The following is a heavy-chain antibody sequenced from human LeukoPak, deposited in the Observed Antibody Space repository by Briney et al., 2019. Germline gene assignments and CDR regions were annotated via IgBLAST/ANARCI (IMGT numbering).Heavy chain of an antibody. D-gene: IGHD3-10*01. CDR3: ARFAAGGSYYYYMDV. CDR2: ISGSGGST. Sequence: GGSLRLSCAASGFTFSSYAMSWVRQAPGKGLEWVSAISGSGGSTYYADSVKGRFTISRDNSKNTLYLQMNSLRADDTAVYYCARFAAGGSYYYYMDVWGKGTTVTVSS. CDR1: GFTFSSYA. V-gene: IGHV3-23*01. J-gene: IGHJ6*03.